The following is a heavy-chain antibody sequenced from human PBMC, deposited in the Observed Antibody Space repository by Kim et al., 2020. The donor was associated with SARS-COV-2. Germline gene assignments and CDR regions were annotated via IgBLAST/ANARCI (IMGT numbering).Heavy chain of an antibody. V-gene: IGHV4-59*10. CDR3: ARYGSGGTYFDY. J-gene: IGHJ4*02. D-gene: IGHD1-1*01. Sequence: IYHHALKSRLTSSLDTSKIQFSLNLTSVPAADTAVYYCARYGSGGTYFDYWGQGILVTVSS.